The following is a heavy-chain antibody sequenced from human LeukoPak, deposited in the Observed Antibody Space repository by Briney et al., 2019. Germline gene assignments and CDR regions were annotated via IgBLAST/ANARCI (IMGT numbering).Heavy chain of an antibody. J-gene: IGHJ4*02. CDR1: GGSINSRPYY. D-gene: IGHD3-22*01. Sequence: SETLSLTCSVSGGSINSRPYYWGWIRQPPGKGLEWIGNIYYSGSTYYNPSLKSRVTISVDTSKNQLSLKLSSVTAADTAVYYCANRDIVVVITAGSAAQYWGQGTLVTVSS. V-gene: IGHV4-39*01. CDR3: ANRDIVVVITAGSAAQY. CDR2: IYYSGST.